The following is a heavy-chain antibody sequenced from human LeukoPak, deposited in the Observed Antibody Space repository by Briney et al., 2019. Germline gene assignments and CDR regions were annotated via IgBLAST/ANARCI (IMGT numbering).Heavy chain of an antibody. CDR2: TSSDLNVK. Sequence: GGSLRLSCAASGFTFRNYVIHWVRQAPGKGLEWVAVTSSDLNVKLYADSVRGRSTISRDNSRSTLYLQMNSLRPEDTAIYYCAREGYYGSGSPPSLYFDYWGQGTLVTVSS. V-gene: IGHV3-30-3*01. CDR1: GFTFRNYV. J-gene: IGHJ4*02. CDR3: AREGYYGSGSPPSLYFDY. D-gene: IGHD3-10*01.